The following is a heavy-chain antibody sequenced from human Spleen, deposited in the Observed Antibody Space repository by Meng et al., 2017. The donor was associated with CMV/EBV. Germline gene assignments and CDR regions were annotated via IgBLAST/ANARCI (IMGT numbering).Heavy chain of an antibody. CDR2: TNHSGST. J-gene: IGHJ5*02. Sequence: QVPLQEWGAGLLKPSETLSLTCAVYGGSFSGYYWSWIRQPPGKGLEWIGETNHSGSTNYNPSLKSRVTISVDTSKNQFSLKLSSVTAADTAVYYCAREEGGWFDPWGQGTLVTVSS. D-gene: IGHD3-16*01. CDR1: GGSFSGYY. V-gene: IGHV4-34*01. CDR3: AREEGGWFDP.